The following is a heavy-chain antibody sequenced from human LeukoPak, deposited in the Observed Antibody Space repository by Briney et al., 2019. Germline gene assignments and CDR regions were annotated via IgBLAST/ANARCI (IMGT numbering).Heavy chain of an antibody. CDR1: GFTFSTYG. D-gene: IGHD3-10*01. Sequence: GGSLRIPCAASGFTFSTYGMFWVRQAPGKGLEWVAVILYDGTNEYYADSVKGLFTISRDNSKNTLYLQMNSLRAEDTAVYYCAKDLSPLVWFVSGSDAFDIWGQGTMVTVSS. V-gene: IGHV3-30*18. CDR3: AKDLSPLVWFVSGSDAFDI. CDR2: ILYDGTNE. J-gene: IGHJ3*02.